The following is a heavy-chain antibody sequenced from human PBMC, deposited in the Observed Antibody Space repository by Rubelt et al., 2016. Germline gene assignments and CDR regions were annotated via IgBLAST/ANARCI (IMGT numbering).Heavy chain of an antibody. Sequence: QVQLVQSGAEVKKPGASVKVSCKASGYTFTSCGITWVRQAPGQGLEWMGWISGYNDNTNYAQNLQGRVTMTTAYMGRRSLRSDDTAGDYCARAGKYSSTWYGFWFDSWGQGTLVTVSS. J-gene: IGHJ5*01. V-gene: IGHV1-18*01. CDR3: ARAGKYSSTWYGFWFDS. CDR1: GYTFTSCG. D-gene: IGHD6-13*01. CDR2: ISGYNDNT.